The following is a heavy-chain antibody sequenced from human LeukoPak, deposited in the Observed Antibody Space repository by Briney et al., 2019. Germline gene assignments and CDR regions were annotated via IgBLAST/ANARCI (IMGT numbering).Heavy chain of an antibody. Sequence: GGSLRLSCAASGFTFSSYAMSWVRLAPGKGLEWVLAISGSGGSTYYADSVKGRFTISRDNSKNTLYLQMNSLRAEDTAVYYCAKAVKGVVPWYWGQGTLVTVSS. CDR2: ISGSGGST. J-gene: IGHJ4*02. V-gene: IGHV3-23*01. CDR1: GFTFSSYA. D-gene: IGHD3-22*01. CDR3: AKAVKGVVPWY.